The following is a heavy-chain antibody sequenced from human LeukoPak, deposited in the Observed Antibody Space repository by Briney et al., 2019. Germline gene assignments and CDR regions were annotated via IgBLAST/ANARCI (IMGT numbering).Heavy chain of an antibody. CDR1: GYSFTSYW. CDR2: IYPGDTDT. V-gene: IGHV5-51*01. J-gene: IGHJ3*02. CDR3: SRHRYSSSWYQQIGAFDI. D-gene: IGHD6-13*01. Sequence: GASLKISSKGSGYSFTSYWIGWVRQIPGTGLEWMWIIYPGDTDTTNNTSFQDQVTTSAVNTINNAYLLRLSLKTSDTAMDYCSRHRYSSSWYQQIGAFDIWGQGTMVTVSS.